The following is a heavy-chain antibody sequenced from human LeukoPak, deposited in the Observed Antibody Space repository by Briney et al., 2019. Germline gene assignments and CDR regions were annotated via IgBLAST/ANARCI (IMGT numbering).Heavy chain of an antibody. CDR3: ATIVVVSSSLEDY. CDR2: ISSSSSTI. CDR1: GFTFSSHS. J-gene: IGHJ4*02. V-gene: IGHV3-48*01. Sequence: GGSLRLSCAASGFTFSSHSMNWVRQAPGKGLEWVSYISSSSSTIYYADSVKGRFTISRDNAKNSLYLQMNSLRAEDTAVYYCATIVVVSSSLEDYWGQGTLVTVSS. D-gene: IGHD3-22*01.